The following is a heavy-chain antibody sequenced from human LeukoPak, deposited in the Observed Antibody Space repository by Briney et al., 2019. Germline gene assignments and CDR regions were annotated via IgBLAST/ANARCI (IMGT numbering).Heavy chain of an antibody. CDR3: ARGPGTVVTRGDY. D-gene: IGHD2-21*02. J-gene: IGHJ4*02. Sequence: ASVKVSCKASGYTFTSYGISWVRQPPGQGLEWMGWISAYNGNRNYAQKFQGRVTMTTDTSTTTAFMELRSLRSDDTAVYYCARGPGTVVTRGDYWGQGTLVTVSS. CDR1: GYTFTSYG. V-gene: IGHV1-18*01. CDR2: ISAYNGNR.